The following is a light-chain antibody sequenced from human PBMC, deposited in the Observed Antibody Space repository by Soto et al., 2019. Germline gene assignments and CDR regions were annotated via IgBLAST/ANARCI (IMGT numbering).Light chain of an antibody. Sequence: EIVMTQSPATLSVSPGERATLSCRASQSVSSNLAWYQQKPGQAPRLLIYGASTRATGIPARFSGSGSGTEFTLTISSLQSEDLSVYYCHQYNNWSPAWTFCQGTNLDIK. V-gene: IGKV3-15*01. CDR1: QSVSSN. CDR2: GAS. CDR3: HQYNNWSPAWT. J-gene: IGKJ1*01.